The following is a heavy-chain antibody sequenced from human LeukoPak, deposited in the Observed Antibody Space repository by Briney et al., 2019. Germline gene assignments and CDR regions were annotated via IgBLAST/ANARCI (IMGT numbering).Heavy chain of an antibody. V-gene: IGHV4-59*01. J-gene: IGHJ3*02. CDR3: ARASIGARDAFDI. CDR2: IYHSGSTNSGST. D-gene: IGHD6-6*01. CDR1: GASISNYY. Sequence: PSETLSLTCTVSGASISNYYWTWIRQPPGKGLEWIGSIYHSGSTNSGSTNYNPSLKSRVTISVDTSKNQFSLRLTSVTAADTAVYYCARASIGARDAFDIWGQGTMVTVSS.